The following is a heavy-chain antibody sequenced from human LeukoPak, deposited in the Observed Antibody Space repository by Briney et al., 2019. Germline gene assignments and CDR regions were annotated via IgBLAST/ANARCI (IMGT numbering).Heavy chain of an antibody. CDR2: IRNKANGGTT. CDR1: GFTFSDYA. Sequence: PGRSLRLSCTTFGFTFSDYAVSWVLQAPGKGLEWIGFIRNKANGGTTEYAASVKGRFTISRDDAKTLPHLQMSSLKTEDTAVYYCSRFYSSGWASGAFDIWGQGTMVTVSS. CDR3: SRFYSSGWASGAFDI. J-gene: IGHJ3*02. V-gene: IGHV3-49*04. D-gene: IGHD3-22*01.